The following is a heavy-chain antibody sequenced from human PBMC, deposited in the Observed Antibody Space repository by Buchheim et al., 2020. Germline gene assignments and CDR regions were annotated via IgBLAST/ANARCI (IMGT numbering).Heavy chain of an antibody. D-gene: IGHD7-27*01. J-gene: IGHJ4*02. CDR3: ARDPGDQSYDY. Sequence: EVQLVESGGGLVQPGGSLRLSCAASGFTFSSYSMNWVRQAPGKGLEWISYISTNSFTMYYADSVKGRFTISRDNAKNSLHLQMNTLRDDDTAVYYCARDPGDQSYDYWGQGTL. CDR1: GFTFSSYS. V-gene: IGHV3-48*02. CDR2: ISTNSFTM.